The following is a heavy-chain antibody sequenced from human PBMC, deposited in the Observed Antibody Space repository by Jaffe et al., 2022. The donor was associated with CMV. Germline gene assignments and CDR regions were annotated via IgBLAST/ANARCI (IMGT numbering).Heavy chain of an antibody. D-gene: IGHD5-18*01. V-gene: IGHV1-69*09. Sequence: QVQLVQSGAEVKKPGSSVKVSCKASGGTFSSYAISWVRQAPGQGLEWMGRIIPILGIANYAQKFQGRVTITADKSTSTAYMELSSLRSEDTAVYYCARDRGKSAMINGGHYYYYYYMDVWGKGTTVTVSS. J-gene: IGHJ6*03. CDR3: ARDRGKSAMINGGHYYYYYYMDV. CDR2: IIPILGIA. CDR1: GGTFSSYA.